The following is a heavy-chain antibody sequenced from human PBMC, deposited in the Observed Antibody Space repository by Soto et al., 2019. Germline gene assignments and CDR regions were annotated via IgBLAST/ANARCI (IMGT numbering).Heavy chain of an antibody. V-gene: IGHV1-18*01. CDR2: ISAYNGNT. CDR1: GYTFTSYG. Sequence: ASLKVSCKASGYTFTSYGISWVRQAPGQGLEWMGWISAYNGNTNYAQKLQGRVTMTTDTSTSTAYMELRSLRSDDTAVYYCARDTTYYYDSSGSNWFDPWGQGTLVTVSS. J-gene: IGHJ5*02. CDR3: ARDTTYYYDSSGSNWFDP. D-gene: IGHD3-22*01.